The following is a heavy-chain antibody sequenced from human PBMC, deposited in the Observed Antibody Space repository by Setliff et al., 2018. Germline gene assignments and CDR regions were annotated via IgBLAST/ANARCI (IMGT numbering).Heavy chain of an antibody. CDR3: ARAVSGYDYHYFDK. J-gene: IGHJ4*02. D-gene: IGHD5-12*01. Sequence: ASVKVSCKASGYTFTGYYMHWVRQAPGQGLEWMGWINPNSGGTNYAQAFQARITMTRDTSISTAYMELSRLTADDSAVYYCARAVSGYDYHYFDKWGQGTLVTVSS. CDR2: INPNSGGT. V-gene: IGHV1-2*02. CDR1: GYTFTGYY.